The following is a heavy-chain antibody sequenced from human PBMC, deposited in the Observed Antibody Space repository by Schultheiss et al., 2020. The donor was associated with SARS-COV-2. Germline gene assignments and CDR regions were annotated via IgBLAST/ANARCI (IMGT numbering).Heavy chain of an antibody. Sequence: GGSLRLSCVAAGFTFSSYAMHWVRQAPGKGLEWVAGISYDGSNKYYADSVKGRFTISRDNSKNTLYLQMNSLRVEDTAMFHCARDVGYYASGSPSDYWGQGTLVTVSS. CDR1: GFTFSSYA. V-gene: IGHV3-30-3*01. J-gene: IGHJ4*02. CDR3: ARDVGYYASGSPSDY. CDR2: ISYDGSNK. D-gene: IGHD3-10*01.